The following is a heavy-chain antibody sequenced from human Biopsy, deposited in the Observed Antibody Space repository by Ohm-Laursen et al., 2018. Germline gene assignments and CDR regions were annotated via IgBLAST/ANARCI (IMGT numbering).Heavy chain of an antibody. J-gene: IGHJ4*02. D-gene: IGHD3-10*01. V-gene: IGHV4-39*01. CDR2: MYFSGNT. CDR3: ARQGDSGRSFDY. CDR1: GGSISRSSYH. Sequence: TLSLTCSVSGGSISRSSYHWGWIRLPPGNGLEWIGSMYFSGNTYYNPSLKSRVNITVDTSKNKFSLNLSSVTAADTAVYYCARQGDSGRSFDYWGQGTLVTVSS.